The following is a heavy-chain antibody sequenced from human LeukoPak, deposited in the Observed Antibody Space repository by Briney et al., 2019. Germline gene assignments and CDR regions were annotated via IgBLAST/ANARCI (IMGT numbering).Heavy chain of an antibody. V-gene: IGHV3-21*01. CDR3: ARNKPGADSSGYSSFHYYYYGMDV. D-gene: IGHD3-22*01. J-gene: IGHJ6*02. CDR2: ISRNSRDI. Sequence: PGGSLRLSCAASGFTFSLYSMTWVRQAPGKGLEWVSSISRNSRDIYYVDSVKGRFTISRDNAKNALSLQMNSLRAEDTAVYYCARNKPGADSSGYSSFHYYYYGMDVWGQGTTVTVSS. CDR1: GFTFSLYS.